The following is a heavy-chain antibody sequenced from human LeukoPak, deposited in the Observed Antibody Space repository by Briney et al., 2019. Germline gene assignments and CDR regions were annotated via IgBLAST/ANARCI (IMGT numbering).Heavy chain of an antibody. Sequence: SETLSLTCTVSGGSISSSRHYWGWFRQPPGKGLEWIGSIYYSGSTYYNPSLKSRVTISVDTSKNQFSMKLSSVTAADTAVYYCAAPARGYCSSTSCYTWFDPWGQGTLATVST. J-gene: IGHJ5*02. CDR3: AAPARGYCSSTSCYTWFDP. D-gene: IGHD2-2*02. CDR2: IYYSGST. CDR1: GGSISSSRHY. V-gene: IGHV4-39*01.